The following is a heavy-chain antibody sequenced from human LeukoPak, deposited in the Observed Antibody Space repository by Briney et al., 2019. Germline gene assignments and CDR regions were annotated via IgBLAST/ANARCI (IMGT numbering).Heavy chain of an antibody. V-gene: IGHV3-21*01. Sequence: PGGSLRLSCAASGFTFSSYSMNWVRQAPGKGLEWVSSISSSSSYIYYADSVKGRFTISRDNAKNSLYLQMNSLRAEDTAVYYCARALQLGEPEGDAFDIWGQGTMVTVSS. CDR3: ARALQLGEPEGDAFDI. D-gene: IGHD3-16*01. J-gene: IGHJ3*02. CDR1: GFTFSSYS. CDR2: ISSSSSYI.